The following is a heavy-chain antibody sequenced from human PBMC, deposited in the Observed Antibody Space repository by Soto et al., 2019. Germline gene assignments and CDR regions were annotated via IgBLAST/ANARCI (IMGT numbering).Heavy chain of an antibody. V-gene: IGHV3-23*01. Sequence: EVQLLESGGDLVQRGGSLRRSCAASGFTFSGYGMSWVRQAPGKGLEWVSSITSSGSNTYYVDSVKGRFTISRDNSKNTLYLQVNSLTVEDTAVYYCAKEQGRVAAALDYWGQGTLVTVSS. CDR2: ITSSGSNT. CDR3: AKEQGRVAAALDY. CDR1: GFTFSGYG. D-gene: IGHD6-13*01. J-gene: IGHJ4*02.